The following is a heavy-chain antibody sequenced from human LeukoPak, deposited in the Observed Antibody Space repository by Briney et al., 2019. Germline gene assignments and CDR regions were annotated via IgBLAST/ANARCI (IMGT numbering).Heavy chain of an antibody. J-gene: IGHJ3*02. CDR1: GFTFRSYS. V-gene: IGHV3-21*01. D-gene: IGHD3-10*01. Sequence: GQTLRLSCAASGFTFRSYSMSWVRQAPGKGLEWVSSIGRSNTIYYADSVKGRFTISRDNAKTSLYLQMNSLRAEDTAVYYCARSEVGSHFDIWGQGTMVTVSS. CDR3: ARSEVGSHFDI. CDR2: IGRSNTI.